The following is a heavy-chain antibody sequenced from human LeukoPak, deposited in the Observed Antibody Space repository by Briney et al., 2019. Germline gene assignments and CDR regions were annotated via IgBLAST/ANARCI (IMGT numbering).Heavy chain of an antibody. J-gene: IGHJ4*02. CDR2: ISWNSGSI. V-gene: IGHV3-9*01. D-gene: IGHD6-25*01. CDR3: AKDLGGGRRYYFDY. Sequence: GGSLRLSCAASGFTFSSYAMSWVRQAPGKGLEWVSGISWNSGSIGYADSVKGRFTISRDNAKNSLYLQMNSLRAEDTALYYCAKDLGGGRRYYFDYWGQGTLVTVSS. CDR1: GFTFSSYA.